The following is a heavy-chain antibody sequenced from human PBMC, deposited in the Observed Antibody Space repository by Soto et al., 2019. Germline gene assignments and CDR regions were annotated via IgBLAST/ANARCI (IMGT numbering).Heavy chain of an antibody. J-gene: IGHJ4*02. Sequence: SETLSLTCTVSGGSISSSSYYWGWIRQPPGKGLEWIGSIYYSGSTYYNPSLKSRVTISVDTSKNQFSLKLSSVTAADTAVYYCARPSSGWYYFDYWGQGTLVTVSS. CDR2: IYYSGST. CDR1: GGSISSSSYY. V-gene: IGHV4-39*01. CDR3: ARPSSGWYYFDY. D-gene: IGHD6-19*01.